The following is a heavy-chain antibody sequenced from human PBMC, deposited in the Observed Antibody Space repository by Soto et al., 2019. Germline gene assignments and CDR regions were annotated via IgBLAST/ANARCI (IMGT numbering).Heavy chain of an antibody. D-gene: IGHD2-15*01. V-gene: IGHV5-10-1*01. Sequence: EESLKISCKGSGYSFTSYWISWVRQMPGKGLEWMGRIDPSDSYTNYSPSFQGHVTISADKSISTAYLQLSSLKASDTAMYYCARPDYCSGGSCFPHYYYGMDVWGQGTTVTVSS. CDR1: GYSFTSYW. CDR3: ARPDYCSGGSCFPHYYYGMDV. J-gene: IGHJ6*02. CDR2: IDPSDSYT.